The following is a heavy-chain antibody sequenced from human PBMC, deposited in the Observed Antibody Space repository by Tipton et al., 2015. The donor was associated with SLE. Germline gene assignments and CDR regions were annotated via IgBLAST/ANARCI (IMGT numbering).Heavy chain of an antibody. Sequence: TLSLTCAVSGYSISSGYYWGWIRQPPGKGLEWIGSIYHSGSTYYNPSLKSRVTISVDTSKNQFSLKLSSVTAADTAVYYCARDTLYSSGWYYFDYWGQGTLVTVSP. J-gene: IGHJ4*02. CDR3: ARDTLYSSGWYYFDY. D-gene: IGHD6-19*01. CDR2: IYHSGST. CDR1: GYSISSGYY. V-gene: IGHV4-38-2*02.